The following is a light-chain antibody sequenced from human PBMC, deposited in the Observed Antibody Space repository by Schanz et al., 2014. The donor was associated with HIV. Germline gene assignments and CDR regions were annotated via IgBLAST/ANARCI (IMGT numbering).Light chain of an antibody. CDR3: QQCVTYPYT. CDR1: QDIRAR. CDR2: SAS. V-gene: IGKV1-5*01. Sequence: DIQMTQSPSTLSASVGDRVTITCRASQDIRARLAWYQQKPGKAPNLLIYSASTLHSGVPSRFSGSGSGTEFTLSISILQPDDFATYYCQQCVTYPYTFGQGTKLDIK. J-gene: IGKJ2*01.